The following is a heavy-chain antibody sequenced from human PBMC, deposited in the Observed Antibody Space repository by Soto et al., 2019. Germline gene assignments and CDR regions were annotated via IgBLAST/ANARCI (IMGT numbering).Heavy chain of an antibody. V-gene: IGHV4-30-4*01. D-gene: IGHD2-15*01. CDR2: IYYSGST. CDR3: ARGGHCSGGSCYLAY. J-gene: IGHJ4*02. CDR1: GGSISSGDYY. Sequence: QVQLQESGPGLVKPSQTLSLTCTVSGGSISSGDYYWSWIRQPPGKGLEWIGYIYYSGSTYYNPSLKSLVSISVDTSKNQCARKLISVTAADTAVYYCARGGHCSGGSCYLAYWGQGTLVTVSS.